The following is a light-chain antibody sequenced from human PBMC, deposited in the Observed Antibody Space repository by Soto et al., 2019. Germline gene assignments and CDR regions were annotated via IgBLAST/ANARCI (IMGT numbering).Light chain of an antibody. J-gene: IGKJ1*01. Sequence: EFVLTQSRGTLSLSPGERAEMSCRASQSVSSSYLAWYQQKSGQAPRLLIYGTSSRATGVPDRFSGSGSGTDFTLTISRLEPEDFAVYYCQQYDSSPWTFGQGTKVDIK. CDR2: GTS. CDR1: QSVSSSY. CDR3: QQYDSSPWT. V-gene: IGKV3-20*01.